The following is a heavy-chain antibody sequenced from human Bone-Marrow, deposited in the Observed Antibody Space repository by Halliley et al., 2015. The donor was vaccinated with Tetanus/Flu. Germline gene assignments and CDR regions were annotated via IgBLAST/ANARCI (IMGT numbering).Heavy chain of an antibody. D-gene: IGHD6-13*01. J-gene: IGHJ3*02. Sequence: LAILGSGTSTYYADSVKGRFTISRDNSKNTLYLQMNNLRVEDTAVYFCARNKGSSWSDACDIWGQGTTVTVSS. CDR3: ARNKGSSWSDACDI. CDR2: ILGSGTST. V-gene: IGHV3-23*01.